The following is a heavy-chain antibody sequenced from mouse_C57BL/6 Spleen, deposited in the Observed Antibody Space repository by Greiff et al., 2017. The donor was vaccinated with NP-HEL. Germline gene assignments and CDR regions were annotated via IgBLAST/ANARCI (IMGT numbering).Heavy chain of an antibody. J-gene: IGHJ2*01. CDR2: INPSSGYT. CDR1: GYTFTSYT. CDR3: ASLTGAAGVLNY. D-gene: IGHD4-1*01. V-gene: IGHV1-4*01. Sequence: VQLQQSGAELARPGASVKMSCKASGYTFTSYTLHWVKQRPGQGLEWIGYINPSSGYTKYNQKFMDKATLTADKSSSTADMQLSSLTSEDSAVYYCASLTGAAGVLNYWGQGTTLTVSS.